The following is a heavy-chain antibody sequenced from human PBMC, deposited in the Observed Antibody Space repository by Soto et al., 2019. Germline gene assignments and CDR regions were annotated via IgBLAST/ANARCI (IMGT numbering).Heavy chain of an antibody. CDR2: INPNSGGT. V-gene: IGHV1-2*04. D-gene: IGHD6-19*01. CDR1: GYTFTGYY. CDR3: ARSGGEQWLLDYYYMDV. J-gene: IGHJ6*03. Sequence: ASVKVSCKASGYTFTGYYMHWVRQAPGQGLEWMGWINPNSGGTNYAQKFQGWVTMTRDTSISTAYMELSRLRSDDTAVYYCARSGGEQWLLDYYYMDVWGKGTTVTVSS.